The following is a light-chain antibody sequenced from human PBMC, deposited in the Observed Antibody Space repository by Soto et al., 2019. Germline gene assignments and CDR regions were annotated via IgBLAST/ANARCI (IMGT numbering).Light chain of an antibody. CDR1: ASNVGTHF. V-gene: IGLV1-51*01. CDR2: DND. J-gene: IGLJ2*01. Sequence: QSVLTQPPSVSAAPGQRVTISCSGSASNVGTHFVSWYQQLPGAAPKLLIYDNDERPSDIPDRFSGSKSDTSATLTITGLQTGDAADDYCGTWDSGLTVGVFGGGTKLTVL. CDR3: GTWDSGLTVGV.